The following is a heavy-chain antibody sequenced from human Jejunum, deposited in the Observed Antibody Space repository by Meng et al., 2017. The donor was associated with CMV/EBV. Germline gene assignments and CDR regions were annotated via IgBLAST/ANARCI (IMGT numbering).Heavy chain of an antibody. J-gene: IGHJ6*02. V-gene: IGHV4-59*12. CDR3: ARDTFDRRNGMDV. CDR2: MYYSGAT. Sequence: TVSCGAISNSYWSWIRQRPGKGLEWIGYMYYSGATHYNPYLQSRATISLDTSKTHFSLRLTSVSAADTAVYYCARDTFDRRNGMDVWGQGTTVTVSS. CDR1: CGAISNSY.